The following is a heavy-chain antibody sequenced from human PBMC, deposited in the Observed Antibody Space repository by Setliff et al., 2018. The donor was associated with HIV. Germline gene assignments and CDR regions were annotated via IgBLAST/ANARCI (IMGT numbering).Heavy chain of an antibody. V-gene: IGHV4-59*11. CDR1: SASISSHY. J-gene: IGHJ4*02. CDR2: IYYSGST. CDR3: ARAIAAAGIAPFDY. Sequence: SETLSLTCTVSSASISSHYWSWIRQPPGKGLEWIGYIYYSGSTNYNPSLKSRVTISVDTSKNQFSLNLSSVTAADTAVYYCARAIAAAGIAPFDYWGQGTLVTV. D-gene: IGHD6-13*01.